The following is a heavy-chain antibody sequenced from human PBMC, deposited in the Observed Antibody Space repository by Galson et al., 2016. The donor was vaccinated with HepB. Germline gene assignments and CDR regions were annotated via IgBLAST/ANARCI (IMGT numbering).Heavy chain of an antibody. D-gene: IGHD6-13*01. CDR3: ARGSSNWPAGAFDI. CDR1: GFTFNTYA. J-gene: IGHJ3*02. Sequence: LRLSCAASGFTFNTYAMSWIRQPPGKGLDWIGEINHSGGTNHNPSLKSRVTISVDTSKNQFSLKLKSVNAADTAVYYCARGSSNWPAGAFDIWGQGTLVTVSS. CDR2: INHSGGT. V-gene: IGHV4-34*01.